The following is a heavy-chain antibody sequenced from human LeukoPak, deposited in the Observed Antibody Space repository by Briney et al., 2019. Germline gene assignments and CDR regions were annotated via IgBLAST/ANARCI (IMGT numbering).Heavy chain of an antibody. J-gene: IGHJ4*02. D-gene: IGHD6-6*01. CDR1: GGTFSSYA. CDR2: IIPIFGTA. CDR3: ASAVAARYGTEPKD. Sequence: ASVTVSCKASGGTFSSYAISWVRQAPGQGLEWMGGIIPIFGTANYAQKFQGRVTITTDESTSTAYMELSSLRSEDTAVYYCASAVAARYGTEPKDWGQGTLVTVSS. V-gene: IGHV1-69*05.